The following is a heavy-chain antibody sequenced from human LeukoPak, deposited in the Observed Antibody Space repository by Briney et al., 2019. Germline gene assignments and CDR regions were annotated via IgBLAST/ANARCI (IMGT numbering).Heavy chain of an antibody. D-gene: IGHD7-27*01. CDR1: GFTFSSYW. CDR2: IKQDGSEK. V-gene: IGHV3-7*01. J-gene: IGHJ3*02. CDR3: ARDPRTNWGHDAFDI. Sequence: PGGSLRLSCAASGFTFSSYWMSWVRQAPGKGLEWVANIKQDGSEKYYVDSVKGRFTISRDNAKNSLYLQMNSLRVEDTAVYYCARDPRTNWGHDAFDIWGQGTMVTVSS.